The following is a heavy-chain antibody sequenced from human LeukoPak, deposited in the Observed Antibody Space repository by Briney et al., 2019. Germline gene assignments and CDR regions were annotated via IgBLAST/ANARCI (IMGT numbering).Heavy chain of an antibody. CDR1: GFTFSSYG. V-gene: IGHV3-33*01. Sequence: GGSLRLSCAASGFTFSSYGMHWVRQAPGKGLEWVAVIWYDGSNKYYADSVKGRFTISRDNSKNTLYLQMNSLRAEDTAVYYCARARYCSSTSCFNYYYYGMGVWGQGTTVTVSS. J-gene: IGHJ6*02. CDR2: IWYDGSNK. CDR3: ARARYCSSTSCFNYYYYGMGV. D-gene: IGHD2-2*01.